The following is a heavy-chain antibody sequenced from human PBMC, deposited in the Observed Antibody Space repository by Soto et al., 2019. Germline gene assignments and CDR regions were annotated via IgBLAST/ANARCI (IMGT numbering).Heavy chain of an antibody. CDR3: AKAPSDWDYYFDY. Sequence: GSLRLSCAASGFTVSSNYMSWVRQAPGKGLEWVSAISGSGGSTYYADSVKGRFTISRDNSKNTLYLQMNSLRAEDTAVYYCAKAPSDWDYYFDYWGQGTLVTVSS. J-gene: IGHJ4*02. CDR1: GFTVSSNY. D-gene: IGHD1-26*01. V-gene: IGHV3-23*01. CDR2: ISGSGGST.